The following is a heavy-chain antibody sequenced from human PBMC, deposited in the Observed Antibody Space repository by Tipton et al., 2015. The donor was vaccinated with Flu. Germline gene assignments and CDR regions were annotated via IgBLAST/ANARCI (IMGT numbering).Heavy chain of an antibody. J-gene: IGHJ3*02. D-gene: IGHD3-22*01. CDR3: ARDYYDGSGYYYAGGFDI. CDR1: GFTFSKKA. V-gene: IGHV3-7*01. Sequence: SLRLSCAASGFTFSKKAMSWVRQAPGKGLEWVANIRKDGTEQNYVDSVKGRFTMSRDNAKNSLYLQMDSLRAEDTAVYYCARDYYDGSGYYYAGGFDIWGQGAMVTVSS. CDR2: IRKDGTEQ.